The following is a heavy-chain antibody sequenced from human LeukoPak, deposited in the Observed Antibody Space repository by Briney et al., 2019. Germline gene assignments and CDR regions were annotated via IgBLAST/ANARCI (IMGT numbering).Heavy chain of an antibody. CDR2: ISYDGSNK. CDR3: AREKVGATRYFDY. Sequence: GGSLRLSCAASGFTFSSYAMHWVRQAPGKGLEWVAVISYDGSNKYYADSVKGRFTISRDNSKNTLYLQMNSLRAEDTAVYYCAREKVGATRYFDYWGQGTLVTVSS. V-gene: IGHV3-30-3*01. D-gene: IGHD1-26*01. J-gene: IGHJ4*02. CDR1: GFTFSSYA.